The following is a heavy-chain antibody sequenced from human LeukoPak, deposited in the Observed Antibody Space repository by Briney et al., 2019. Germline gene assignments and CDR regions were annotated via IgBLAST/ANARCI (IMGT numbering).Heavy chain of an antibody. CDR1: GFTVSSNY. CDR2: ISSNGGST. Sequence: GGSLRLSCAASGFTVSSNYMSWVRQAPGKGLEYVSAISSNGGSTYYANSVKGRFTISRDNSKNTLYLQMGSLRAEDMAVYYCARGRSLPHTPNAFDIWGQGTMVTVSS. J-gene: IGHJ3*02. V-gene: IGHV3-64*01. CDR3: ARGRSLPHTPNAFDI.